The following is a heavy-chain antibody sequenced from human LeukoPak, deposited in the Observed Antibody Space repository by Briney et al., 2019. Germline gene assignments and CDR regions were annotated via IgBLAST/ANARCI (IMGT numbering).Heavy chain of an antibody. D-gene: IGHD1-26*01. J-gene: IGHJ4*02. CDR2: ISSSSYI. CDR3: ARVPRRRELDPALDY. CDR1: GFTFGDYY. Sequence: GGSLRLSCAASGFTFGDYYMSWIRQAPGKGLEWVSSISSSSYIYYADSVKGRFTISRDNAKNSLCLQMNSLRAEDTAVYYCARVPRRRELDPALDYWGQGTLVTVSS. V-gene: IGHV3-69-1*01.